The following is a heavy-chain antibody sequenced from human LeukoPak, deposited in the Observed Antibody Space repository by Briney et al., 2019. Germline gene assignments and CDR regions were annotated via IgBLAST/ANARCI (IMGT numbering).Heavy chain of an antibody. CDR1: GFTFSSYS. CDR3: ARGYNTGWYDVGY. J-gene: IGHJ4*02. CDR2: ISSRSSYI. Sequence: GGSLRLSCAASGFTFSSYSMNWVRQAPGKGLEWVSSISSRSSYIYDADSVEGRFTISRDNTKNSLHLQMNALRAEDTAVYYCARGYNTGWYDVGYWGQGTLVTVSS. V-gene: IGHV3-21*01. D-gene: IGHD6-19*01.